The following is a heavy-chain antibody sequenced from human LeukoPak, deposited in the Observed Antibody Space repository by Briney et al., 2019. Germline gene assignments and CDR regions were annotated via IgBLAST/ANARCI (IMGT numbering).Heavy chain of an antibody. CDR3: ARERYYYDSRGFDY. Sequence: GGSLRLSCAASGFTFSSYGMHWVRQAPGKGLEWVAVISYDGSNKYYADSVKGRFTISRDNSKNTLYLQMNSLRAEDTAVYYCARERYYYDSRGFDYWGQGTLVTVSS. J-gene: IGHJ4*02. V-gene: IGHV3-30*03. CDR1: GFTFSSYG. D-gene: IGHD3-22*01. CDR2: ISYDGSNK.